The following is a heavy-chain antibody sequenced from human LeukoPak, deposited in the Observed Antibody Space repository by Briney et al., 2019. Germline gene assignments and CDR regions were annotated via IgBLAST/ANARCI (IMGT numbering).Heavy chain of an antibody. J-gene: IGHJ5*02. Sequence: SETLSLTCTVSGGSISSYYWSWIRQPPGKGLEWIGYIYYSGSTNYNPSLKSRVTISVDTSKNQFSLKLSSVTAADTAVYYCARWRGDSSSWRRENWFDPWGQGTLVTVSS. CDR2: IYYSGST. V-gene: IGHV4-59*01. D-gene: IGHD6-13*01. CDR1: GGSISSYY. CDR3: ARWRGDSSSWRRENWFDP.